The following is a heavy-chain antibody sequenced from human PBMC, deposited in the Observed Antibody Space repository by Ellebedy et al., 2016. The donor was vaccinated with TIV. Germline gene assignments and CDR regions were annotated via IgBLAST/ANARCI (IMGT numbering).Heavy chain of an antibody. CDR1: GGSISSYS. CDR2: FYYTGST. V-gene: IGHV4-59*01. CDR3: TSWGDYGGNRHLDY. D-gene: IGHD4-23*01. J-gene: IGHJ4*02. Sequence: SETLSLXXTVSGGSISSYSWSWIRQPPEKGLEWIGPFYYTGSTNYNPSLKSRVTISGDTSKNQFSLELSSVTAADTAVYYCTSWGDYGGNRHLDYWGQGTPVTVAS.